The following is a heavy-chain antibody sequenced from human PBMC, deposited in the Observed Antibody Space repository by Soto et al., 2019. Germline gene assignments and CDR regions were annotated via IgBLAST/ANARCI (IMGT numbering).Heavy chain of an antibody. J-gene: IGHJ4*02. D-gene: IGHD4-17*01. Sequence: EVQLLESGGGLVQPGGSLRLSCAASGFTFSSYAMSWVRQAPGKGLEWVSAISGSGGSTYYADSVKGRFTISRDNSKNTLNLQMNSRRAEDTAVYYCAKAVFMTTVTSCFDYWGQGTLVTVSS. CDR2: ISGSGGST. CDR1: GFTFSSYA. V-gene: IGHV3-23*01. CDR3: AKAVFMTTVTSCFDY.